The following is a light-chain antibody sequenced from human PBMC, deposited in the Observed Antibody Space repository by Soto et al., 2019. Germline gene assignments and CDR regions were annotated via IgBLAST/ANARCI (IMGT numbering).Light chain of an antibody. CDR2: GAS. CDR3: QQYNNWWT. J-gene: IGKJ1*01. CDR1: HSVSSN. Sequence: EIVMTQSPATLSVSPGERATLSCRASHSVSSNLAWYQQKPGQAPRLLIYGASTRATGIPARFSGSGSGTEFTLTISSLQSEDFAIYYCQQYNNWWTFGRGTKVDIK. V-gene: IGKV3-15*01.